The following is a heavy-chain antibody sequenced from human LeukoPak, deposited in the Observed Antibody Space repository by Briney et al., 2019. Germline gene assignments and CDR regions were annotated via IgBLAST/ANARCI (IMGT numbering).Heavy chain of an antibody. CDR3: ARDQSGYDFGFDY. CDR2: IWYDGSNK. V-gene: IGHV3-33*01. CDR1: GFTFSSYA. D-gene: IGHD5-12*01. J-gene: IGHJ4*02. Sequence: GGSLRLSCAASGFTFSSYAMHWVRQAPGKGLEWVAVIWYDGSNKYYADSVKGRFTISRDNSKNTLYLQMNSLRAEGTAVYYCARDQSGYDFGFDYWGQGTLVTVSS.